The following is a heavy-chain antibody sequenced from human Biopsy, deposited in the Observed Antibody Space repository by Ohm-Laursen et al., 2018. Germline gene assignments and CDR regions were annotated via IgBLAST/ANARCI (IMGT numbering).Heavy chain of an antibody. Sequence: SETLSLTCPVSGGSISSDYWSWIRQTPGKRLERIGYIYYSGSTNYNPSLKSRVTISVDTSKNQFSLRLNSVTAADPAVYYCARATNSTGWPYYYFYGMDVWGQGTTVTVSS. J-gene: IGHJ6*02. CDR2: IYYSGST. V-gene: IGHV4-59*01. CDR3: ARATNSTGWPYYYFYGMDV. D-gene: IGHD2/OR15-2a*01. CDR1: GGSISSDY.